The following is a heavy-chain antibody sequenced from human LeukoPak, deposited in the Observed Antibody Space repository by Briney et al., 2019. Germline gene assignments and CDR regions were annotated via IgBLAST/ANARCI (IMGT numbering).Heavy chain of an antibody. CDR1: GFTFNTYT. CDR3: ARTAGGSGKNNWFDP. D-gene: IGHD3-10*01. CDR2: ISSSGTYI. J-gene: IGHJ5*02. V-gene: IGHV3-21*01. Sequence: GGSLRLSCAASGFTFNTYTMNWVRQAPGKGLEWVSSISSSGTYIYYADSVKGRFTISRDNAKNSLYLQMNSLRGEDTAVYYCARTAGGSGKNNWFDPWGQGTLVTVSS.